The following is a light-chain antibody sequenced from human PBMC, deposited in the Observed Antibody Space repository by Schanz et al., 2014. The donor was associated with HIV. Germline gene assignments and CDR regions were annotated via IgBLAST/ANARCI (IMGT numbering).Light chain of an antibody. CDR1: QTVSNRY. CDR3: QQYDNWPLT. J-gene: IGKJ4*01. CDR2: GAS. Sequence: EIVLTQSPGTLSLSPGERVTLSCRASQTVSNRYLAWYQQRPGQAPRLLIYGASSRATGIPDRFSGSGSGTEFTLTISSLQSEDFAIYFCQQYDNWPLTFGGGTKVEFE. V-gene: IGKV3-20*01.